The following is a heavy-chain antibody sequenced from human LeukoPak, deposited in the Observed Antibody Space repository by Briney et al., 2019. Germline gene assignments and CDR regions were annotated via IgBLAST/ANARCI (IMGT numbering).Heavy chain of an antibody. CDR2: TYYRSKWYN. CDR1: GDSVSSNSAA. D-gene: IGHD3-22*01. J-gene: IGHJ4*02. V-gene: IGHV6-1*01. Sequence: SQTLSLTCAISGDSVSSNSAAWNWIRQSPSRGLEWLGRTYYRSKWYNDYAVSVKSRITINPDTSKNQFSLQLNSVTPEDTAVYYCARGPRWYDSSGYYYVFDYWGQGTLVTVSS. CDR3: ARGPRWYDSSGYYYVFDY.